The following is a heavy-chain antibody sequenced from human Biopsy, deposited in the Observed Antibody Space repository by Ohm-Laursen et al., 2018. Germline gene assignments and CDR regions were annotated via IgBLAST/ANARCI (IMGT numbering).Heavy chain of an antibody. D-gene: IGHD3-3*01. V-gene: IGHV3-33*01. CDR2: IWYDGSNK. CDR1: GFTFSSYG. J-gene: IGHJ4*02. Sequence: SLRLSCAASGFTFSSYGIHWVRQAPGKGLEWVAVIWYDGSNKYSADSVKGRFTISRDNAKNSLFLQMNSLTTEDTALYYCVRGYSSSWSGYLDHWGQGTLVTVSS. CDR3: VRGYSSSWSGYLDH.